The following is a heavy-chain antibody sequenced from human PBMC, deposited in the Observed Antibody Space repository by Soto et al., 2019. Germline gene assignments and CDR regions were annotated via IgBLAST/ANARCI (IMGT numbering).Heavy chain of an antibody. CDR2: INPNSGAT. D-gene: IGHD3-16*01. CDR1: GYTFTDYY. J-gene: IGHJ4*02. Sequence: QVQLVQSGAEVKKPGASVKVSCKVSGYTFTDYYMHWVRQAPGQGLEWVGWINPNSGATDYAPKFQGRVTMTRDTSFSTAYMELSSLTYDDTGLYYRARDPIGGGAPYYLDYWGQGALVTVSS. CDR3: ARDPIGGGAPYYLDY. V-gene: IGHV1-2*02.